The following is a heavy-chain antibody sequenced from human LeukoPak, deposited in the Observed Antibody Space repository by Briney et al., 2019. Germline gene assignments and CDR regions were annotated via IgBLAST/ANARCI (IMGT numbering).Heavy chain of an antibody. CDR1: GGSISSYY. Sequence: SETLSLTCTVSGGSISSYYWSWIRQPPGKGLEWIGYIYYSGSTNYNPSLKSRVTISVDTSKNQFSLKLSSVTAADTAVYYCARVQESQIDYYFDYWGQGTLVTVST. J-gene: IGHJ4*02. V-gene: IGHV4-59*01. CDR3: ARVQESQIDYYFDY. CDR2: IYYSGST. D-gene: IGHD3-9*01.